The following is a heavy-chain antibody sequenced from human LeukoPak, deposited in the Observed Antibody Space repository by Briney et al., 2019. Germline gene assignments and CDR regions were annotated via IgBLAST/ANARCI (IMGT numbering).Heavy chain of an antibody. Sequence: SGGSLRLSCAASGFTVSSNYMSWVRQAPGKGLEWVSVIYSGGSTYYADSVKGRFTISRDNSKNTLYLQMNSLRAEDTAVYYCARGMMGTMVRGVIDYWGQGTLVTVSS. D-gene: IGHD3-10*01. CDR3: ARGMMGTMVRGVIDY. J-gene: IGHJ4*02. V-gene: IGHV3-66*01. CDR1: GFTVSSNY. CDR2: IYSGGST.